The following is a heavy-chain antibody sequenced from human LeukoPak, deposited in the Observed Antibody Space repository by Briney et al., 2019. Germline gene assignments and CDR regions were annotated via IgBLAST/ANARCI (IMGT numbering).Heavy chain of an antibody. J-gene: IGHJ4*02. CDR1: GYTFTSYY. CDR3: ARGRQWLVGVIDY. CDR2: INPNSGGT. V-gene: IGHV1-2*02. Sequence: ASVKVSCTASGYTFTSYYMHWVRQAPGQGLEWMGWINPNSGGTNYAQKFQGRVTMTRDTSISTAYMELSRLRSDDTAVYYCARGRQWLVGVIDYWGQGTLVTVSS. D-gene: IGHD6-19*01.